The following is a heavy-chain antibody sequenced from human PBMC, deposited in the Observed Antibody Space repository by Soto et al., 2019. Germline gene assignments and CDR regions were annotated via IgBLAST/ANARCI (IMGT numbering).Heavy chain of an antibody. V-gene: IGHV4-61*01. J-gene: IGHJ6*02. D-gene: IGHD3-22*01. CDR2: IYSSGST. CDR3: ARETMIVVVPVSYYGMDV. CDR1: GGSVSSGSNY. Sequence: SSETLSLTXTVSGGSVSSGSNYWSWIRQPPGKGLEWIGYIYSSGSTNYNPSLKSRVTISVDTTKNQFSLKLSSLTAADTAVYYCARETMIVVVPVSYYGMDVWGQGTTVTVSS.